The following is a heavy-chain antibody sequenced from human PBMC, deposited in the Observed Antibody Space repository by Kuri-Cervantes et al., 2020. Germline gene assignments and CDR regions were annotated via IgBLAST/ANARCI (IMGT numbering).Heavy chain of an antibody. V-gene: IGHV3-23*01. Sequence: LSLTCAASGFTFSSYAMSWVRQAPGKGLEWVSAISGSGGSTHYADSVKGRFTISRDNSKNTLYLQMNSLRAEDTAVYYCAKDITYYYGSGFDYWGQGTLVTVSS. CDR3: AKDITYYYGSGFDY. J-gene: IGHJ4*02. CDR2: ISGSGGST. D-gene: IGHD3-10*01. CDR1: GFTFSSYA.